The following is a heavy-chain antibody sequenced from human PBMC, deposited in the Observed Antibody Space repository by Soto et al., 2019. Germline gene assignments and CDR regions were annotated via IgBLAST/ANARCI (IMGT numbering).Heavy chain of an antibody. CDR2: IWSDGSNK. V-gene: IGHV3-33*01. CDR1: GFTFSTYG. J-gene: IGHJ6*02. CDR3: ARDSGHSFGSGFAYGMEV. Sequence: VQLVESGGGVVQPGRSLRLSCAASGFTFSTYGMHWVRQAPGKGLEWVAGIWSDGSNKYYADSVKGRFTISRDISKKTLYLQMSSLRAEHTAGYYCARDSGHSFGSGFAYGMEVWGQGTTVTVSS. D-gene: IGHD5-18*01.